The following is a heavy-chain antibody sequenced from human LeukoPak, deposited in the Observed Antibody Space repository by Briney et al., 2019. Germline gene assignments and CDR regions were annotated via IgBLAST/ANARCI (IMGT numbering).Heavy chain of an antibody. CDR2: ISGSRGST. J-gene: IGHJ4*02. V-gene: IGHV3-23*01. CDR1: GFTFSSYA. D-gene: IGHD4-11*01. CDR3: AKGDYSTGGYLDY. Sequence: GGSLRLSCAASGFTFSSYAMSWVRQAPGKGLECVSAISGSRGSTYYADSVKGRFTTSRDNSKNTLYLQMNSLRAEETAVYCCAKGDYSTGGYLDYWGQGTLVTVSS.